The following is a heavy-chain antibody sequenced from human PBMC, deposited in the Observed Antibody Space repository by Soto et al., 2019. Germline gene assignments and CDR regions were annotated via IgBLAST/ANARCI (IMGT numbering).Heavy chain of an antibody. CDR1: GGSVSGEC. CDR3: VRCHGSSSSGRTKFFQH. Sequence: EMLRLTWAVYGGSVSGECWSWIRQHPGKALEWIGEINHSGSTNSNPCLKSRVSISVDTSKNQFSLKLSSVTASDTAVYYCVRCHGSSSSGRTKFFQHWGQGTLVTVAS. D-gene: IGHD6-6*01. CDR2: INHSGST. J-gene: IGHJ1*01. V-gene: IGHV4-34*01.